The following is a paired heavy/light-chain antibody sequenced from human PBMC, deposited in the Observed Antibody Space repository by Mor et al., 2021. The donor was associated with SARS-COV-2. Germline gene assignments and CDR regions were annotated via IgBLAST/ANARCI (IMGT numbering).Heavy chain of an antibody. CDR1: GFTFSSYA. Sequence: QVQLVESGGGVVQPGRSLRLSCAASGFTFSSYAMHWVRQAPGKGLEWVAVISYDGSNKYYADSVKGRFTISRDNSKNTLYLQMNSLRAEDTAVYYCARDLGPKINFGVVIRGKPYYYYGMDVWGQGTTVTVSS. J-gene: IGHJ6*02. D-gene: IGHD3-3*01. CDR2: ISYDGSNK. V-gene: IGHV3-30-3*01. CDR3: ARDLGPKINFGVVIRGKPYYYYGMDV.
Light chain of an antibody. CDR1: KLGDKY. CDR2: QDS. CDR3: QAWDSSTAPYV. Sequence: SYELTQPPSVSVSPGQTASITCSGDKLGDKYACWYQQKPGQSPVLVIYQDSKRPSGIPERFSGSNSGNTATLTISGTQAMDEADYYCQAWDSSTAPYVFGTGTKVTVL. V-gene: IGLV3-1*01. J-gene: IGLJ1*01.